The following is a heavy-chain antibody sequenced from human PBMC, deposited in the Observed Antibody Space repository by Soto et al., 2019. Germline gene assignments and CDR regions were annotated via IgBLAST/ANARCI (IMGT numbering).Heavy chain of an antibody. Sequence: SGPTLVNPTQPLTLTCSVSGFSLSARGVGVGWIRQPPGKALEWLAIIYWNDDKLYSPSLKSRLTITKDTAENQVVLTMTNMDPVDTATYFCAHSPWGAAPDYWGQGTVVTVS. V-gene: IGHV2-5*01. CDR1: GFSLSARGVG. CDR3: AHSPWGAAPDY. J-gene: IGHJ4*02. D-gene: IGHD3-16*01. CDR2: IYWNDDK.